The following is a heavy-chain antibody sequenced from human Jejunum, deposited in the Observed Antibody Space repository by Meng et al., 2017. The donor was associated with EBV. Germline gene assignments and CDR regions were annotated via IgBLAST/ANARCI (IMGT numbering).Heavy chain of an antibody. CDR2: IYHSGLT. J-gene: IGHJ4*02. Sequence: QGPLQAAGPGLGTLSGSLSLTCAVSGGSISNNVWWNWVRQPPGKGLEWIGEIYHSGLTNYNPSLKSRVTISVDTSKNKFSLYLASVTAADTAVYYCARSPGSWRLDYWGPGTLVTVSS. CDR3: ARSPGSWRLDY. CDR1: GGSISNNVW. V-gene: IGHV4-4*02. D-gene: IGHD3-10*01.